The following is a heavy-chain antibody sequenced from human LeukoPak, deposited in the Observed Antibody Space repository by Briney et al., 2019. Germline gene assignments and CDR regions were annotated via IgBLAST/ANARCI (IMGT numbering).Heavy chain of an antibody. Sequence: PSETLSLTCAVYGGSFSGYYWSWIRQPPGKGLEWIGEINHSGSTNYNPSLKSRVTISVDTSKDQFSLKLSSVTAADTAVYYCARIAAAGTWWGQGTLVTVSS. J-gene: IGHJ4*02. CDR1: GGSFSGYY. D-gene: IGHD6-13*01. V-gene: IGHV4-34*01. CDR3: ARIAAAGTW. CDR2: INHSGST.